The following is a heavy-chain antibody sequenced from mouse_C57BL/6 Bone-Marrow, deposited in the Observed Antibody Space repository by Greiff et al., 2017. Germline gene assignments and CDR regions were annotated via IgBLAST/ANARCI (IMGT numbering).Heavy chain of an antibody. CDR2: IHPNSGST. CDR1: GYTFTSYW. J-gene: IGHJ3*01. Sequence: VQLQQSGAELVKPGASVKLSCKASGYTFTSYWMHWVKQRPGQGLEWIGMIHPNSGSTNYNEKFKSKATLTVDKSSSTAYMQLSSLTSEDSAVYYCARSAYSNYKFAYWGQGTLVTVSA. CDR3: ARSAYSNYKFAY. V-gene: IGHV1-64*01. D-gene: IGHD2-5*01.